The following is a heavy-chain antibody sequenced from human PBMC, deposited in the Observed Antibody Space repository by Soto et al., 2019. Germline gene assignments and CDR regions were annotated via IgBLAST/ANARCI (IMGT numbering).Heavy chain of an antibody. CDR2: IKQDGSEK. J-gene: IGHJ4*02. CDR3: ASLPPYCSSTSCYFFDY. V-gene: IGHV3-7*01. D-gene: IGHD2-2*01. Sequence: GGSLRLSCAASGFTFSSYWMSWVRQAPGKGLEWVANIKQDGSEKYYVDSVKGRFTISRDNAKNSLYLQMNSLRAEDTAVYYCASLPPYCSSTSCYFFDYWGQGTLVTVSS. CDR1: GFTFSSYW.